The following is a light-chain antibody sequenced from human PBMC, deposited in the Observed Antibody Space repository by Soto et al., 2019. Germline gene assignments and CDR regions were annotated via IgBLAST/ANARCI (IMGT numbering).Light chain of an antibody. CDR3: QQRSNWPST. CDR1: QSVSSSY. V-gene: IGKV3-11*01. J-gene: IGKJ5*01. Sequence: EIGFTQTTDTLSLSPFERPTLSSGASQSVSSSYLAWYQQKPGQAPRLLIYDASNRATGIPARFSGSGSGTDFTLTISSLEPEDFAVYYCQQRSNWPSTFGQGRRLEI. CDR2: DAS.